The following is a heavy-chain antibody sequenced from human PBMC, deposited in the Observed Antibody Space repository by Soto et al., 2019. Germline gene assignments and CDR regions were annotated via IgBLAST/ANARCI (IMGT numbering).Heavy chain of an antibody. CDR2: INPNSGGT. Sequence: QVQLVQSGAEVKKPGASVKVSCKASGYTFTGYYMHWVRQAPGQGLEWMGWINPNSGGTNYAQKFQGWVTMTRDTTISNAYMELSRLRSDDKAVYYCARGGSLWFGELSAYCYGMDVWGQGNTVTVSS. D-gene: IGHD3-10*01. CDR3: ARGGSLWFGELSAYCYGMDV. CDR1: GYTFTGYY. J-gene: IGHJ6*02. V-gene: IGHV1-2*04.